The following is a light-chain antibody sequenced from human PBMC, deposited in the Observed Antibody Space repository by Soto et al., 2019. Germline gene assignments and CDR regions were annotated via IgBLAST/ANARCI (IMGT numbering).Light chain of an antibody. CDR3: QHYNCYAAA. Sequence: DIQMTQAPSTLSGSVGDRVTITCRASQTISSWLAWYQQKPGKAPKLLIYKASTLKSGVPSRFSGRGSGTEFTLTISILQPDDFATYYCQHYNCYAAAFGQGTKVELK. CDR2: KAS. CDR1: QTISSW. V-gene: IGKV1-5*03. J-gene: IGKJ1*01.